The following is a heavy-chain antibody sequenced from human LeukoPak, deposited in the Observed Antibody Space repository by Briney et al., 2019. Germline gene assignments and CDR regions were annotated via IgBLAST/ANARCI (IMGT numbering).Heavy chain of an antibody. CDR1: GFTFSSYA. D-gene: IGHD3-10*01. CDR2: ITGSGGST. V-gene: IGHV3-23*01. J-gene: IGHJ4*02. CDR3: AKGSRGTYPYYFDY. Sequence: GGSLRLSCAASGFTFSSYAMSWVRQAPGKGLEWVSAITGSGGSTYYADSMKGRFTISRDNSKNTLYVQLTSLRAEDTAVYYCAKGSRGTYPYYFDYWGQGALVTVSS.